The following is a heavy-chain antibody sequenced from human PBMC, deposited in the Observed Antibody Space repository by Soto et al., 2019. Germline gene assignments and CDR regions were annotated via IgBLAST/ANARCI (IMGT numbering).Heavy chain of an antibody. J-gene: IGHJ3*02. CDR2: IYYSGST. D-gene: IGHD5-12*01. V-gene: IGHV4-31*03. CDR1: GGSISSGGYY. Sequence: QVQLQESGPGLVKPSQTLSLTCTVSGGSISSGGYYWSWIRQHPGKGLEWIGYIYYSGSTYYNPSLKSRVTISVDTSKNQFSLKLSSVTAADTAVYYCARDTADIVSPVGAFDIWGRGTMVTVSS. CDR3: ARDTADIVSPVGAFDI.